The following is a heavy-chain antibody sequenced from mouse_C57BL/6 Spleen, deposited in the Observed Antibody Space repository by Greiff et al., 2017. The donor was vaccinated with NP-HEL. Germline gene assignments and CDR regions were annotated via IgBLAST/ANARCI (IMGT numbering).Heavy chain of an antibody. V-gene: IGHV5-6*01. CDR3: ASNYYGSSYPFAY. J-gene: IGHJ3*01. CDR2: ISSGGSYT. Sequence: EVQGVESGGDLVKPGGSLKLSCAASGFTFSSYGMSWVRQTPDKRLEWVATISSGGSYTYYPDSVKGRFTISRDNAKNTLYLQMSSLKSEDTAMYYCASNYYGSSYPFAYWGQGTLVTVSA. CDR1: GFTFSSYG. D-gene: IGHD1-1*01.